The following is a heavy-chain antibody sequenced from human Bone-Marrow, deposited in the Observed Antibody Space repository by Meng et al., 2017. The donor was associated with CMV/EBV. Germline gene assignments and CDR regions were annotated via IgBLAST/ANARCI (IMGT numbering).Heavy chain of an antibody. CDR3: ARRRGYCSSTSCYNYYGMDV. V-gene: IGHV4-34*01. Sequence: SETLSLTCAVYGGSFSGYYWSWIRQPPGKGLEWIGEINHSGSTNYNPSLKSRVTISVDTSKNQFSMKLSSVTAADTAVYCCARRRGYCSSTSCYNYYGMDVWGQGTTVTVSS. D-gene: IGHD2-2*02. CDR2: INHSGST. J-gene: IGHJ6*02. CDR1: GGSFSGYY.